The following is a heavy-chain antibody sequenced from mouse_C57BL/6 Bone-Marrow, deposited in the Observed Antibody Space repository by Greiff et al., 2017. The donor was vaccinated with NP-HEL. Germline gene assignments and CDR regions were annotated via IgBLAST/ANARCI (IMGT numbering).Heavy chain of an antibody. J-gene: IGHJ4*01. CDR3: ARAYEGYDGGYYYAMDY. V-gene: IGHV5-16*01. CDR1: GFTFSDYY. D-gene: IGHD2-3*01. Sequence: EVKLVESEGGLVQPGSSMKLSCTASGFTFSDYYMAWVRQVPEKGLEWVANINYDGSSTYYLDSLKSRFIISRDNAKNILYLQMSSLKSEDTATYYCARAYEGYDGGYYYAMDYWGQGTSVTVSS. CDR2: INYDGSST.